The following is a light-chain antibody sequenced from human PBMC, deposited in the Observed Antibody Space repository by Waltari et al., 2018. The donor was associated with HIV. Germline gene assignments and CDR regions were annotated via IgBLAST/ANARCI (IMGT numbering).Light chain of an antibody. CDR1: KLGDKY. V-gene: IGLV3-1*01. CDR2: EDI. Sequence: SYDLTQPPSVSVSPGQTASIACSGDKLGDKYACWYQQKPGQSPVLVIYEDIKRPSGIPERFSGSNSGNTDTLTISGTRMMDEADYYCQAWDSSTGGVFGGGTKLTVL. J-gene: IGLJ2*01. CDR3: QAWDSSTGGV.